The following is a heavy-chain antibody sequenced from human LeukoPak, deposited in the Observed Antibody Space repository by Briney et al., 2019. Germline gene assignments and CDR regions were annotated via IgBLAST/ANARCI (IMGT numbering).Heavy chain of an antibody. CDR1: GGSISSSSYY. CDR2: IYYSGST. D-gene: IGHD2-2*01. J-gene: IGHJ5*02. V-gene: IGHV4-39*01. Sequence: SETLSLTCTVSGGSISSSSYYWGWIRRPPGKGLEWIGSIYYSGSTYYNPSLKSRVTISVDTSKNQFSLKLSSVTAADTAVYYCARQDIVVVPATDNWFDPWGQGTLVTVSS. CDR3: ARQDIVVVPATDNWFDP.